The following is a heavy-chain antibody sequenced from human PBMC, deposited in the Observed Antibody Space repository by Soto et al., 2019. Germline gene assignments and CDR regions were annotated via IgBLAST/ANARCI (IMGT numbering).Heavy chain of an antibody. Sequence: GGSLRLSCAASGFTFSSYGMHWVRQAPGKGLEWVAVISYDGSNKYYADSVKGRFTISRDNSKNTLYLQRNSLRAEDTAVYYCAKEPYYDFWSGPYMDVWGKGTTVTVSS. CDR1: GFTFSSYG. D-gene: IGHD3-3*01. V-gene: IGHV3-30*18. J-gene: IGHJ6*03. CDR3: AKEPYYDFWSGPYMDV. CDR2: ISYDGSNK.